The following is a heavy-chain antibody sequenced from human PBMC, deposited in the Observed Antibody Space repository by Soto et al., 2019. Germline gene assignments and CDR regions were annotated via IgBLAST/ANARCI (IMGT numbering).Heavy chain of an antibody. D-gene: IGHD1-26*01. CDR3: ARLKVGATSDY. Sequence: RVESLKISCQGSGYSFAGHWISWVRQMPGKGLEWMGRIDPSDSYTNYSPSFEGHVTMSADTSVNTAYLQWRGLRASDTAIYFCARLKVGATSDYWGQGTLVTVSS. J-gene: IGHJ4*02. CDR2: IDPSDSYT. CDR1: GYSFAGHW. V-gene: IGHV5-10-1*01.